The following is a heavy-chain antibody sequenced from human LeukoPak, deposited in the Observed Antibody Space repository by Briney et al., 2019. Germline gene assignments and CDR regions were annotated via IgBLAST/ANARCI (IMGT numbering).Heavy chain of an antibody. CDR2: INPNSGGT. D-gene: IGHD2-2*01. Sequence: PGASVKVSCKASGYTFTGYYMHWVRQAPGQGLEWMGWINPNSGGTNYAQKFQGRVTMTRDTSISTAYMELSRLRSDDTAVYYCWAERNIVVVPAAMVDYWGQGTLVTVSS. V-gene: IGHV1-2*02. J-gene: IGHJ4*02. CDR3: WAERNIVVVPAAMVDY. CDR1: GYTFTGYY.